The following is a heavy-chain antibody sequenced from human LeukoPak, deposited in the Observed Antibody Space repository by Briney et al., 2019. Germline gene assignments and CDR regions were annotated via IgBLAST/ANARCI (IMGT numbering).Heavy chain of an antibody. Sequence: GGSLRLSCAASGFTFNNYAMSWVRQAPGEGLEWVSVISGSVGSTYYADSVKGRFTISRDKSKNTLYLQMNSLRAEDTAVYFCAKDILTGYYAPFDYWGQGTLVTVSS. D-gene: IGHD3-9*01. CDR1: GFTFNNYA. J-gene: IGHJ4*02. CDR3: AKDILTGYYAPFDY. V-gene: IGHV3-23*01. CDR2: ISGSVGST.